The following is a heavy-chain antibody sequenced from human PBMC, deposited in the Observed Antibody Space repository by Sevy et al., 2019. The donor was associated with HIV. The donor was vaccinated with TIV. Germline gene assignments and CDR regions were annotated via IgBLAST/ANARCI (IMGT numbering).Heavy chain of an antibody. CDR3: ARGGTIFGLVRHYFDY. J-gene: IGHJ4*02. CDR2: IYSDGST. D-gene: IGHD3-3*01. CDR1: GFSVNSNY. V-gene: IGHV3-66*01. Sequence: GSLRLSCAASGFSVNSNYMTWVRQAPGKGLDWVSIIYSDGSTKYADALKGRFTISRDNSKNTVYLQMNSLRVEDTAVYYCARGGTIFGLVRHYFDYWGQGTLVTVSS.